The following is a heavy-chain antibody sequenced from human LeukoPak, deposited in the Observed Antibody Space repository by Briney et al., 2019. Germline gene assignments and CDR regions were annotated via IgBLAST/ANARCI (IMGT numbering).Heavy chain of an antibody. CDR2: ISSSSSTF. Sequence: PGGSLRLSCAASGFTFSIYSMNWVRQAPGKGLECVSHISSSSSTFYYADSVKGRFTISRDNAKNTLYLQMNSLRDEDTAVYYCARSEGWFDPWGQGTLVTVSS. V-gene: IGHV3-48*02. J-gene: IGHJ5*02. CDR1: GFTFSIYS. CDR3: ARSEGWFDP.